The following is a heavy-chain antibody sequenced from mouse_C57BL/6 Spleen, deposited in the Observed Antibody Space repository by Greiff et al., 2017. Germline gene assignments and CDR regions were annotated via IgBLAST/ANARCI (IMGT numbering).Heavy chain of an antibody. CDR2: ISPGDGDT. V-gene: IGHV1-82*01. Sequence: VQLQQSGPELVKPGASVKISCKASGYAFSSSWMNWVKQRPGKGLEWIGRISPGDGDTNYNGKFKGKATLTADKSSSTAYMQLSSLTSEDSAVYFCARSRGSSYGYFDVWGTGTTVTVSS. CDR3: ARSRGSSYGYFDV. J-gene: IGHJ1*03. D-gene: IGHD1-1*01. CDR1: GYAFSSSW.